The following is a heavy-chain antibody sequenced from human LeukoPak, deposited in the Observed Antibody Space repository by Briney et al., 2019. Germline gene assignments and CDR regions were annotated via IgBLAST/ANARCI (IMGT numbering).Heavy chain of an antibody. CDR3: VRAFDI. CDR1: GGSISGYY. V-gene: IGHV4-59*08. Sequence: PSETLSLTCTVSGGSISGYYWRWIRQSPGKGLEWIGYIFYTGTTSYNPSLKSRLTISVDTSKNQFSLKLTSVTAADTAVYYCVRAFDIWGQGTMVTVSS. J-gene: IGHJ3*02. CDR2: IFYTGTT. D-gene: IGHD3-3*01.